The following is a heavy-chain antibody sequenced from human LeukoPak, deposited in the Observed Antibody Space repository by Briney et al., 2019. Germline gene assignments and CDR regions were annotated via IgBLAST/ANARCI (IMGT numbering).Heavy chain of an antibody. J-gene: IGHJ5*02. V-gene: IGHV4-59*08. CDR3: AGLHSASAEEFDP. CDR2: VYYNGNS. D-gene: IGHD6-25*01. Sequence: SETLSLTCTVSGGSLNGHWWSWIRQPPGRGLEWVGYVYYNGNSISHPSLNGRVSISLDTTKNQFSLNLTSVTAADTAVYYCAGLHSASAEEFDPWGQGTLVTVSS. CDR1: GGSLNGHW.